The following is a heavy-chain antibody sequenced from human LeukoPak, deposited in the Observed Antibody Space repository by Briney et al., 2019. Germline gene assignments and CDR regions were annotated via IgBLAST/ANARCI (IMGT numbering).Heavy chain of an antibody. D-gene: IGHD6-6*01. CDR1: GFTFDDYA. J-gene: IGHJ4*02. CDR2: ISWNSGSI. CDR3: AKDNGGSSLDY. V-gene: IGHV3-9*01. Sequence: GRSLRLSCAASGFTFDDYAMHWVRQAPGKGLEWVSGISWNSGSIGYEDSVKGRFTISRDNAKNSLYLQMNSLRAEDTALYYCAKDNGGSSLDYWGQGTLVTVSS.